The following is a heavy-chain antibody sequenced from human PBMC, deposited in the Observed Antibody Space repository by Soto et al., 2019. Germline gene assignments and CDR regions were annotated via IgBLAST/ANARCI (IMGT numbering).Heavy chain of an antibody. CDR1: GFTFSDYA. D-gene: IGHD6-19*01. J-gene: IGHJ4*02. Sequence: GGSLRLSCAASGFTFSDYAMHWVRQAPGKGLEWVAVVSHDGRNTHYADSVKGRFTISRDSSRSTVSLEMTSLRAEDTAVYYCAKGGRQWLVTSDFNYWGQGALVTVSS. CDR3: AKGGRQWLVTSDFNY. V-gene: IGHV3-30*18. CDR2: VSHDGRNT.